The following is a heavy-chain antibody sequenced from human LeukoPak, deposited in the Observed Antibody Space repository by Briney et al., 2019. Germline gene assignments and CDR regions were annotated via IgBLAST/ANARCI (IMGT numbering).Heavy chain of an antibody. J-gene: IGHJ4*02. CDR2: ISGSGGST. D-gene: IGHD3-10*01. CDR3: AKTPKIRGVSNFDY. Sequence: GGYLRLYCAASGFTCSSYAVSWVRQAPGKGLEGVSGISGSGGSTYYADSVRGRFTISRDNSKNTLYLQMNSLRTEAMAVYYCAKTPKIRGVSNFDYWGQGPLVTVSS. CDR1: GFTCSSYA. V-gene: IGHV3-23*01.